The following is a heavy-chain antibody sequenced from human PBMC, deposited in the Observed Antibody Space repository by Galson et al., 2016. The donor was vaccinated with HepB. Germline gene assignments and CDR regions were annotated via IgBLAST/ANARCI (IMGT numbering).Heavy chain of an antibody. CDR3: ARCILFRNGLDYFDL. V-gene: IGHV4-31*11. J-gene: IGHJ4*02. D-gene: IGHD2-8*01. CDR2: RYYTGST. Sequence: TLSLTCAVSGGSITSGSYYWSWIRRRPGKGLEWIGHRYYTGSTDYNPSLNSRVTITVDTSKNQLSLELNSVTAADTAVYYCARCILFRNGLDYFDLWGQGTLVTVSS. CDR1: GGSITSGSYY.